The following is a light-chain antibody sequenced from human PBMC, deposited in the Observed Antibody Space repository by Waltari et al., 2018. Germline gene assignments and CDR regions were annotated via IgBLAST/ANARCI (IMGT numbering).Light chain of an antibody. CDR2: HAY. CDR3: QQRADWPLT. CDR1: QSRQRY. Sequence: EIVLTQSPATLSLSPGGRATLSCSASQSRQRYLGWYQQKPGQAPRLLIYHAYNRATGVPARFSGSGSETDFTLTISSLEPEDSAIYYCQQRADWPLTFGGGTTVEIK. V-gene: IGKV3-11*01. J-gene: IGKJ4*01.